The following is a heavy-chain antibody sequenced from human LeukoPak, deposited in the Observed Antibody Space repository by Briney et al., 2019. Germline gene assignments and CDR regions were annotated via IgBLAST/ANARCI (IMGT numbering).Heavy chain of an antibody. D-gene: IGHD6-19*01. J-gene: IGHJ4*02. CDR1: GFTFSSYS. V-gene: IGHV3-30*02. Sequence: AGGSLRLSCAASGFTFSSYSMHWVRQAPGKGLEWVAFIRYDGSNKYYADSVKGRFTISRDNSKNTLYLQMNSLRAEDTAVYYCAKDRAVAARSPLGYWGQGTLVTVSS. CDR3: AKDRAVAARSPLGY. CDR2: IRYDGSNK.